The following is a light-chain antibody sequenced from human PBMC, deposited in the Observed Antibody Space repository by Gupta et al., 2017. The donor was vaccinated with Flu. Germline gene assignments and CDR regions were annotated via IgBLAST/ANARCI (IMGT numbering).Light chain of an antibody. CDR1: QTISNN. CDR2: GAS. V-gene: IGKV3-15*01. Sequence: ATLSVSPGERATLSCRASQTISNNLAWYQQKPGQAPRLLIYGASTRATGIPARFSGSGSGTEFTLTISSLQSEDFAVYYCQQYNNWPPLTFGQGTKVEI. J-gene: IGKJ1*01. CDR3: QQYNNWPPLT.